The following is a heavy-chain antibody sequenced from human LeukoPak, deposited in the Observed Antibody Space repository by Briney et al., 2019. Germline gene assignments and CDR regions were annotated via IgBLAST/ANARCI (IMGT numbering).Heavy chain of an antibody. CDR1: GFTFSSYS. V-gene: IGHV3-21*01. J-gene: IGHJ4*02. D-gene: IGHD3-22*01. CDR3: ARDRSLARYYYDSSGYFDY. CDR2: ISSSSSYI. Sequence: PGGSLRLSCAASGFTFSSYSMNWVRQAPGKGLEWVSSISSSSSYIYYADSVKGRFTISRDNAKNSLYLQMNSLRAEDTAVYYCARDRSLARYYYDSSGYFDYWGQGTLSPSPQ.